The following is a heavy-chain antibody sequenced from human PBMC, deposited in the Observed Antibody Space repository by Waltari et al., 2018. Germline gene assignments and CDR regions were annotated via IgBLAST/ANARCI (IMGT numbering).Heavy chain of an antibody. J-gene: IGHJ3*02. V-gene: IGHV4-34*01. D-gene: IGHD3-3*01. CDR3: ARPLNYDFWSGYYSQGAFDI. Sequence: QVQLQQWGAGLLKPSETLSLTCAVSGGSFSGYYWSWIRHPHGKGLEWIGEINHSGSTNYNPSLKSRVTISVDTSKNQFSLKLSSVTAADTAVYYCARPLNYDFWSGYYSQGAFDIWGQGTMVTVSS. CDR2: INHSGST. CDR1: GGSFSGYY.